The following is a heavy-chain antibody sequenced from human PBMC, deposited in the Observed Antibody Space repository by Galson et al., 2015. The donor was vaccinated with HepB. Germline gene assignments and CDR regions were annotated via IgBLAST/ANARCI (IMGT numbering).Heavy chain of an antibody. CDR3: ATEGGYLTTYFDN. J-gene: IGHJ4*02. V-gene: IGHV4-31*03. D-gene: IGHD2-15*01. Sequence: TLSLTCTVSGASISSGAYYRTWIRQHPGKGLEWIGYIYDSRSTYYNPSLESRSTISLDTSKNQFSLRLSSVTAADTAVYYCATEGGYLTTYFDNWGQGALVTVSS. CDR2: IYDSRST. CDR1: GASISSGAYY.